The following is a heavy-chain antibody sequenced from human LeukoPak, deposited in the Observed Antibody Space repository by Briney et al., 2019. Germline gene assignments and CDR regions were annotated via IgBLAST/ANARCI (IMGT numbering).Heavy chain of an antibody. CDR3: ARETSGFGGFY. V-gene: IGHV3-21*01. Sequence: GGSLRLSCAASGFTFSSYSMSWVRQAPGKGLEWVSSISSSSSYIYYADSVKGRFTISRDNAKNSLYPQMNSLRAEDTAVYYCARETSGFGGFYWGQGTLVTVSS. CDR2: ISSSSSYI. J-gene: IGHJ4*02. CDR1: GFTFSSYS. D-gene: IGHD3-10*01.